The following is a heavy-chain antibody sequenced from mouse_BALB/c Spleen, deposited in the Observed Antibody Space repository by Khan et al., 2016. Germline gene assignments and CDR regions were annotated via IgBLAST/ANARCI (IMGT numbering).Heavy chain of an antibody. Sequence: EVKLLESGGGLVQPGGSLKLSCAASGFDFSRYWMSWVRQAPGKGLEWIGEINPDSSTINYTPSLKDKFIISRDNAKNTLYLQMSKVRSEDTALYNLARPYYYWYFDVWGAGTTVTVSS. J-gene: IGHJ1*01. CDR1: GFDFSRYW. CDR3: ARPYYYWYFDV. CDR2: INPDSSTI. V-gene: IGHV4-1*02. D-gene: IGHD1-1*01.